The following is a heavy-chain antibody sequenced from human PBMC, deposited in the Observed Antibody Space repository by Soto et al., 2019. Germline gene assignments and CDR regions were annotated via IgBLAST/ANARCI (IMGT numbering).Heavy chain of an antibody. CDR2: ISGSGGST. D-gene: IGHD4-17*01. V-gene: IGHV3-23*01. CDR3: AKPLYDYGGPMDV. CDR1: GFTFSSYA. Sequence: GGSLRLSCAASGFTFSSYAMSWVRQAPGKGLEWVSAISGSGGSTYYADSVQGRFTISRDNSRNTLYLQMNSLRAEDTAVYYCAKPLYDYGGPMDVWGQGTTVTVSS. J-gene: IGHJ6*02.